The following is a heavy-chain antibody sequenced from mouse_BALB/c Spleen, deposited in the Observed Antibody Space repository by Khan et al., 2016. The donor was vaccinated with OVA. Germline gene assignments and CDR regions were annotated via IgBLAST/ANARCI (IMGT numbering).Heavy chain of an antibody. J-gene: IGHJ3*01. D-gene: IGHD2-10*01. CDR2: INPSSGYS. CDR3: ARVGPYHGYYGAWFAY. V-gene: IGHV1-4*01. CDR1: GYTFTSYT. Sequence: QVQLQQSGAELARPGASVKMSCKASGYTFTSYTIHWVKQRPGQGLEWIGYINPSSGYSNYNQKFRDKATLTADKSSSTAYMQLSSLTSEDSAVYYCARVGPYHGYYGAWFAYWGQGTLVTVSA.